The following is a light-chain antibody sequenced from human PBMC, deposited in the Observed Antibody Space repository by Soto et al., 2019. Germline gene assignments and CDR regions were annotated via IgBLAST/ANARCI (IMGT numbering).Light chain of an antibody. CDR1: QSVTSNS. V-gene: IGKV3-20*01. J-gene: IGKJ5*01. Sequence: EIVLTQSPGTLSLSPGERATLSCRASQSVTSNSLAWYQQKPGQAPRLLVYGASSRATGISDRFSGSGSGTDFTLTISRLEPEDFAVYYCQYYVSPPITFGQGTRLEIK. CDR3: QYYVSPPIT. CDR2: GAS.